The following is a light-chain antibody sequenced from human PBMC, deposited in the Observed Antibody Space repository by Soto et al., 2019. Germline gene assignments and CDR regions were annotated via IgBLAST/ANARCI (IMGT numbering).Light chain of an antibody. V-gene: IGKV3-20*01. CDR3: QQYDWSLTWT. Sequence: EVVLTQSPATLSLSPGERATLSCRASQSVSSSFLAWYQQRRGQATRLLIYGASTRATGIPDRFSGSGSGTDFTLTISELEPKDFAVYYCQQYDWSLTWTFGQGTKVDIK. J-gene: IGKJ1*01. CDR2: GAS. CDR1: QSVSSSF.